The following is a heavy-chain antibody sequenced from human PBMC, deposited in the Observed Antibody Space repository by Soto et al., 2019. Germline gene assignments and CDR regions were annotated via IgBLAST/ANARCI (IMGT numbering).Heavy chain of an antibody. V-gene: IGHV1-8*01. D-gene: IGHD4-17*01. CDR2: MNPNSGDT. CDR3: ARDGSKIDGYGVQLGY. J-gene: IGHJ4*02. CDR1: GYTFTSYD. Sequence: QVPLVQSGAEVKKPGASVKVSCKASGYTFTSYDINWVRQATGQGLEWMGRMNPNSGDTGLAQKFQGRIPMTRNTSIPTAYMELSSLRSEDTAVYYCARDGSKIDGYGVQLGYWGQGTVVTVSS.